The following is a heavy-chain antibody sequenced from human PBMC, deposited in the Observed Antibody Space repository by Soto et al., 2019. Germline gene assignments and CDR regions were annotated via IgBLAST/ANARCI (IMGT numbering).Heavy chain of an antibody. CDR2: IYYIGSA. CDR1: GGSISSGGYY. Sequence: QVQLQESGPGLVKPSQTLSLTCTVSGGSISSGGYYWSWIRQHPGKGLEWIGYIYYIGSAYANPSLKSRLTISVDTSKNQFSLKLSSVTAVDTAVYYCARVRQRFGYFDYWGEGTLVTVSS. J-gene: IGHJ4*02. D-gene: IGHD3-3*01. V-gene: IGHV4-31*03. CDR3: ARVRQRFGYFDY.